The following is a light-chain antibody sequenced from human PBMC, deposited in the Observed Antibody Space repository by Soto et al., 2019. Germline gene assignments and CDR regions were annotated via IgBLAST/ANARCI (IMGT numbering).Light chain of an antibody. V-gene: IGKV3-20*01. Sequence: EIVLTQSPGTLSLSPGERATLSCRASQSVSYYLAWYQQKPGQAPRLLIYDASSRATGVPDRFSGSGSGTDFTLTISRLEPEDFAVYYCQQYGGAPRTLGQGTKV. J-gene: IGKJ1*01. CDR2: DAS. CDR3: QQYGGAPRT. CDR1: QSVSYY.